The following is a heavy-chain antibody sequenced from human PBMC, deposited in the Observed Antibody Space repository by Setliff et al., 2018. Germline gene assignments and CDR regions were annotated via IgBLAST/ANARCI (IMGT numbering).Heavy chain of an antibody. D-gene: IGHD6-19*01. CDR1: GFTFSSHW. Sequence: PGGSLRLSCAAAGFTFSSHWMHWVRQAPGKRLMWVSRINNDGSSTTYEDSVKGRFTISRDNAKNTLYLQMNSLRAEDTAVYYCAKDVSPPGTNGWHPDVLDIWGQGTLVTVSS. J-gene: IGHJ3*02. CDR3: AKDVSPPGTNGWHPDVLDI. V-gene: IGHV3-74*01. CDR2: INNDGSST.